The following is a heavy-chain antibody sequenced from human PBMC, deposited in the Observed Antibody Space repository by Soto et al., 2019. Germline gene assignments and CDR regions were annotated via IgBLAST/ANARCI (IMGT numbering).Heavy chain of an antibody. V-gene: IGHV3-15*01. CDR3: ATPRQGSHGYGY. J-gene: IGHJ4*02. CDR1: GITLSNAW. D-gene: IGHD3-16*01. Sequence: EVQLVESGGGLVKPGGSLRLSCAASGITLSNAWMTWVRQAPGKGLEWVGRIKSKADGSTTEYGSPVKDRFIISRDDSENTLDLQMHSLKTEVTAVHYCATPRQGSHGYGYSGQGTLVTVSS. CDR2: IKSKADGSTT.